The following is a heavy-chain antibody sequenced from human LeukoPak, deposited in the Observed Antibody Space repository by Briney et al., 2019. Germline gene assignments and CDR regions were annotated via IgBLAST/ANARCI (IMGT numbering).Heavy chain of an antibody. V-gene: IGHV4-38-2*01. CDR1: GYSISSGYY. J-gene: IGHJ4*02. CDR3: ARLGWLAFDY. CDR2: IYHSGST. Sequence: SETLSLTCAVSGYSISSGYYWGWIRQPPGKGLGWIGSIYHSGSTYYNPSLKSRVTISVDTSKNQFSLKLSSVTATDTAVYYCARLGWLAFDYWGQGTLVTVSS. D-gene: IGHD3-22*01.